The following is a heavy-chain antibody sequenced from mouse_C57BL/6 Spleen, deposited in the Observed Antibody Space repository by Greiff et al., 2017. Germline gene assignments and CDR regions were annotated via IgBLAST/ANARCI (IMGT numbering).Heavy chain of an antibody. V-gene: IGHV1-26*01. CDR2: INPNNGGT. CDR3: AREVDYERNAMDY. D-gene: IGHD2-4*01. CDR1: GYTFTDYY. J-gene: IGHJ4*01. Sequence: EVQLQQSGPELVKPGASVKISCKASGYTFTDYYMNWVKQSHGKSLEWIGDINPNNGGTSYNQKFKGKATLTVDKSSSTAYMELRSLTSEDSAVYYCAREVDYERNAMDYWGQGTSVTVSS.